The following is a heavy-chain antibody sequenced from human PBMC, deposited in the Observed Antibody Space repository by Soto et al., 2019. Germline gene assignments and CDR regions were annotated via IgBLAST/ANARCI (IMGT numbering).Heavy chain of an antibody. CDR3: ARGTAYYDILTCYYYGMDV. CDR1: GGSISSYY. CDR2: IYYSGST. Sequence: RSLTCTVSGGSISSYYWSWIRQPPGKGLEWIGCIYYSGSTNYNPSLKSRVTISVDSSKNQFSLKLSSVTAADTAVYYCARGTAYYDILTCYYYGMDVWGQGTTVTVSS. J-gene: IGHJ6*02. D-gene: IGHD3-9*01. V-gene: IGHV4-59*01.